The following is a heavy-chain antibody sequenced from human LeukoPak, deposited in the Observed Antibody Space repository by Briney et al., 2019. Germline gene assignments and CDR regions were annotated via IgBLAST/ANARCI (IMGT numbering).Heavy chain of an antibody. Sequence: TGGSLRLSCAASGFTLNRYWMSWVRQAPGKGLEWVANINEDGGERHYVDSVKGRFTISRDNAKNSLYLQMNSLRAEDTAVYYCARGGNLENWGGGTLVSVSS. CDR3: ARGGNLEN. CDR1: GFTLNRYW. D-gene: IGHD1-14*01. CDR2: INEDGGER. J-gene: IGHJ4*02. V-gene: IGHV3-7*01.